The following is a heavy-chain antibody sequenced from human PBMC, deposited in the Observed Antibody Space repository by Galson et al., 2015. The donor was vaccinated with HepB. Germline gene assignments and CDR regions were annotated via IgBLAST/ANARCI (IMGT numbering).Heavy chain of an antibody. Sequence: SLRLSCAASGFIFSNYGMQWVRQAPGKGLEWVAHIWYDGTYKHYADSVKGRFTISRVNAKNTLFLQMNSLRAEDTAVYYCARDSGNGGSQDWGQGTLVTVSS. CDR3: ARDSGNGGSQD. V-gene: IGHV3-33*01. J-gene: IGHJ1*01. D-gene: IGHD2-8*01. CDR2: IWYDGTYK. CDR1: GFIFSNYG.